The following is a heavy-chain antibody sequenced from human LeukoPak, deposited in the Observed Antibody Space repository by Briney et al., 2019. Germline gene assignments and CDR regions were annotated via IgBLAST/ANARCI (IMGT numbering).Heavy chain of an antibody. D-gene: IGHD6-19*01. CDR2: IYYSGST. CDR3: ARVLTYDSSGWQSDAFDI. V-gene: IGHV4-30-4*08. Sequence: KASQTPSLTCTVSGGSISSGDYYWSWIRQPPGKGLEWIGYIYYSGSTYYNPSLKSRVTISVDTSKNHFSLKLSSVTAADTAVYYCARVLTYDSSGWQSDAFDIWGQGTKVTVSS. J-gene: IGHJ3*02. CDR1: GGSISSGDYY.